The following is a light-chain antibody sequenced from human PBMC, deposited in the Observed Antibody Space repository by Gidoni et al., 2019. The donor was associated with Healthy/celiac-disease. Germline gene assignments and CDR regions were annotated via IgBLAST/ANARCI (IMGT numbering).Light chain of an antibody. CDR3: QAWDSSTAV. J-gene: IGLJ2*01. CDR1: KLWDKY. Sequence: SYALTQPPSVSASPGQTASITCSGDKLWDKYACWYQQKPGQSPVLVIYQDSKRPSGIPERFSGSNSGNTATLTISGTQAMDEADYYCQAWDSSTAVFGGGTKLTVL. CDR2: QDS. V-gene: IGLV3-1*01.